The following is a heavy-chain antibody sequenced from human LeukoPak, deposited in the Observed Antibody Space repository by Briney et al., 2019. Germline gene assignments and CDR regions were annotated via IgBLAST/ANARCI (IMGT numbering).Heavy chain of an antibody. D-gene: IGHD6-13*01. J-gene: IGHJ5*02. CDR3: ATDYRPTRQQLRYYWFDP. V-gene: IGHV1-24*01. CDR2: FDPEDGET. Sequence: ASVKVSCKVSGYTLTELSMHWVRQAPGKGLEWMGGFDPEDGETIYAQKFQGRVTMTEDTSTDTAYMELSSLRSEDTAVYYCATDYRPTRQQLRYYWFDPWGQRTLVTVSS. CDR1: GYTLTELS.